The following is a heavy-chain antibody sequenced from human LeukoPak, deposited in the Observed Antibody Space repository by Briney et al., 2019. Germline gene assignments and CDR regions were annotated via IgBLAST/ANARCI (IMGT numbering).Heavy chain of an antibody. CDR3: ARSDGSSWFDY. Sequence: ASVKVSCKASGYTFTTYYMHWVRQAPGQGLEWMGIINPSGDSPGYAQKFQGRVTMTRDMSTSTVYMELSSLRSEDTAVYYCARSDGSSWFDYWGQGTLVTVSS. CDR1: GYTFTTYY. V-gene: IGHV1-46*01. D-gene: IGHD6-13*01. J-gene: IGHJ4*02. CDR2: INPSGDSP.